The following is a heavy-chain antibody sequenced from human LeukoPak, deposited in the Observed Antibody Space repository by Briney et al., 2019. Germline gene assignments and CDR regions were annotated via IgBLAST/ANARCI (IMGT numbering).Heavy chain of an antibody. CDR2: ISWNSGSI. J-gene: IGHJ4*02. CDR1: GFTFDDYA. D-gene: IGHD3-10*01. CDR3: AKSQRRYYYGSGSYDY. Sequence: GGSLRLSCAASGFTFDDYAMHWVRQAPGKGLEWVSGISWNSGSIGYADSVKGRFTISRDNAKNSLYLQMNSLRAEDTALYYCAKSQRRYYYGSGSYDYWGQGTLVTVSS. V-gene: IGHV3-9*01.